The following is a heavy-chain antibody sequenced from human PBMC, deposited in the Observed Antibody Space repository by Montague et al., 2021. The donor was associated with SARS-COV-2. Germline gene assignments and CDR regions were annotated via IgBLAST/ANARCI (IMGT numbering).Heavy chain of an antibody. V-gene: IGHV4-34*01. J-gene: IGHJ3*02. CDR2: VNQSGTT. CDR3: ARGRRPVVVPGAGPAGRAFDI. CDR1: GGCFKNYY. Sequence: SETLSLTCAISGGCFKNYYGSGIGQTPGTGREWMGKVNQSGTTIYNPSVKSGVTISEDTSKNQFYLRLNSVTAADTAVYYCARGRRPVVVPGAGPAGRAFDIWGQGTMVTVSS. D-gene: IGHD2-2*01.